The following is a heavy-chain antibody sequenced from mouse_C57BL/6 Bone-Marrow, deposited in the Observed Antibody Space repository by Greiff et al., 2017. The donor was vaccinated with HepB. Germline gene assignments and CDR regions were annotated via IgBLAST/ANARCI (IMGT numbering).Heavy chain of an antibody. D-gene: IGHD2-1*01. CDR1: GYTFTDYY. CDR3: AAYGNYVYYFDY. CDR2: INPYNGGT. Sequence: VQLQQSGPVLVKPGASVKMSCKASGYTFTDYYMNWVKQSHGKSLEWIGVINPYNGGTSYNQKFKGKATLTVDKSSSTAYMELNSLTSEDSAVYYCAAYGNYVYYFDYWGQGTTLTVSS. V-gene: IGHV1-19*01. J-gene: IGHJ2*01.